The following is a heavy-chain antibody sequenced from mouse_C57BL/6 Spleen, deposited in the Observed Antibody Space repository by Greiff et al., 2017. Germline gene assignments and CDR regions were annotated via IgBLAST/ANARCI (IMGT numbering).Heavy chain of an antibody. CDR2: IWRGGST. Sequence: VQGVESGPGLVQPSQSLSITCTVSGFSLPSYGVHWVRQSPGKGLEWLGVIWRGGSTDYNAAFMSRLSITKDNSKSQVFFKMNSLQADDTAIYYCAKKGLNYGSFYAMDYWGQGTSVTVSS. D-gene: IGHD1-1*01. CDR1: GFSLPSYG. V-gene: IGHV2-5*01. CDR3: AKKGLNYGSFYAMDY. J-gene: IGHJ4*01.